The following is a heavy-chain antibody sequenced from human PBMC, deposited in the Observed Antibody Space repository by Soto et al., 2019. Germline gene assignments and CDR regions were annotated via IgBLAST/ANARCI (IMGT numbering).Heavy chain of an antibody. D-gene: IGHD5-12*01. CDR3: AREEYSGYDLRRVDYYGMDV. Sequence: GASVKVSCKASGYTFTSYYMHWVRQAPGQGLEWMGIINPSGGSTSYAQKFQGRVTMTRDTSTSTVYMELSSLRSEDTAVYYCAREEYSGYDLRRVDYYGMDVWGQGTTVTV. V-gene: IGHV1-46*01. CDR1: GYTFTSYY. J-gene: IGHJ6*02. CDR2: INPSGGST.